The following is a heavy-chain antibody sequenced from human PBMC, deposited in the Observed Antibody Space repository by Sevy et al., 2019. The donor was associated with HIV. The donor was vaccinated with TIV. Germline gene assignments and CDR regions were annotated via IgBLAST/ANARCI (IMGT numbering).Heavy chain of an antibody. CDR2: ISASGYST. V-gene: IGHV3-23*01. CDR1: GIAFSTYA. CDR3: AKDFSDVYYYDSSATVDY. J-gene: IGHJ4*02. D-gene: IGHD3-22*01. Sequence: GGSLRLSCAASGIAFSTYAMFWVRQAPGKGLEWVSSISASGYSTYYADSVKGRFTLPRDNSRNTLDLQMNSLRADDTAVYYCAKDFSDVYYYDSSATVDYWGQGTLVTVSS.